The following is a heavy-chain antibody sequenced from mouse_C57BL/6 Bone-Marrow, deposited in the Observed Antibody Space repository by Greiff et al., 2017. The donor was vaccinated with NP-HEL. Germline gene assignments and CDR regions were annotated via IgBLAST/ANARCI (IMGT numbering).Heavy chain of an antibody. CDR2: ISYDGSN. D-gene: IGHD1-1*01. J-gene: IGHJ3*01. V-gene: IGHV3-6*01. CDR3: ARGHLNLLLRSSWFAY. CDR1: GYSITSGYY. Sequence: DVQLQESGPGLVKPSQSLSLTCSVTGYSITSGYYWNWIRQFPGNKLEWMGYISYDGSNNYNPSLKNRISITRDTSKNQFFLKLNSVTTEDTATYYCARGHLNLLLRSSWFAYWGQGTLVTVSA.